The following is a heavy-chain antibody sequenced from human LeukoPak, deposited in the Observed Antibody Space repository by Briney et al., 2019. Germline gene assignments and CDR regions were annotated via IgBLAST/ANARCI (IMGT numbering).Heavy chain of an antibody. J-gene: IGHJ6*03. CDR2: IRSKTYGGTT. CDR1: GFRFGHYA. CDR3: TNALLRGYYYMDV. Sequence: GGSLRLSCTASGFRFGHYAMSGVRQAPRKGLEWVGFIRSKTYGGTTEYAASVKGRFTISRDDSNSIAYLQMNSLKTEDTAVYYCTNALLRGYYYMDVWGKGTTVTVSS. V-gene: IGHV3-49*04.